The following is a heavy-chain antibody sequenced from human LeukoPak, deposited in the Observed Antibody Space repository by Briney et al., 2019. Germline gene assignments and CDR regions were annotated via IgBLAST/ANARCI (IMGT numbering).Heavy chain of an antibody. CDR2: ISAYNGNT. CDR3: ARDRGGCSSTSCRDSYYYYYGMDV. V-gene: IGHV1-18*01. D-gene: IGHD2-2*01. J-gene: IGHJ6*02. Sequence: GASVKVSCKASGYTFTSYGISWVRQAPGQGLEWMGWISAYNGNTNYAQKLQGRVTMTTDTSTSTAYMELRSLRSDDTAVYYCARDRGGCSSTSCRDSYYYYYGMDVWGQGTTVTVSS. CDR1: GYTFTSYG.